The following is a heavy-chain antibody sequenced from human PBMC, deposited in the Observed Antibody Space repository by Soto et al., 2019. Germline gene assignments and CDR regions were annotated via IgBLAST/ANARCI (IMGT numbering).Heavy chain of an antibody. V-gene: IGHV1-69*01. CDR1: GGTFSSYA. D-gene: IGHD2-2*01. J-gene: IGHJ6*02. Sequence: QVQLVQSGAEVKKPGSSVKVSCKASGGTFSSYAISWVRQAPGQGLEWMGGIIPIFGTANYAQKFQGRVTITADESTSTAYMELSSLRSEDTAVYYCARGPSPGRGVVPAAIHAYYYYGMDVWGQGTTVTVSS. CDR3: ARGPSPGRGVVPAAIHAYYYYGMDV. CDR2: IIPIFGTA.